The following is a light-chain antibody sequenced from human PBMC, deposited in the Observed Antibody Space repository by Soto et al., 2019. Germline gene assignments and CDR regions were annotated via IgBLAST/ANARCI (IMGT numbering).Light chain of an antibody. CDR2: EVN. V-gene: IGLV2-8*01. J-gene: IGLJ2*01. CDR3: SSYVGSNSLV. Sequence: QSALTQPPSASGSPGQSVTISCTGTSSDVGDYNYVSWYQQHPGRAPKLMIFEVNKRPSGVPDRFSGSKSGNTASLTVSGLQAEDEADYYCSSYVGSNSLVFGGGTQLTVL. CDR1: SSDVGDYNY.